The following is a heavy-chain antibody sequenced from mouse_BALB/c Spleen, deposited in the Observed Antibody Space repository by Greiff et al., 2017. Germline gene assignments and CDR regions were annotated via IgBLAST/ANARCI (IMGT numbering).Heavy chain of an antibody. Sequence: DVLLVESGGGLVQPGGSRKLSCAASGFTFSSFGMPWVRQAPEKGLEWVAYISSGSSTIYYADTVKGRFTISRDNPKNTLFLQMTSLRSEDTAMYYCARDLLWLRRNAMDYWGQGTSVTVSS. J-gene: IGHJ4*01. CDR3: ARDLLWLRRNAMDY. V-gene: IGHV5-17*02. D-gene: IGHD2-2*01. CDR2: ISSGSSTI. CDR1: GFTFSSFG.